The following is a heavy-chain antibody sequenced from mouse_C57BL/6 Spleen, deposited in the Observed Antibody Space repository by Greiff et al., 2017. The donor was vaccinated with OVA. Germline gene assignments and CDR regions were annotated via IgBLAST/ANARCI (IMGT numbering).Heavy chain of an antibody. V-gene: IGHV1-55*01. CDR3: ARPYNYGSSYYFDY. CDR1: GFTFTSYW. J-gene: IGHJ2*01. Sequence: QVQLQQPGAELVKPGASVKMSCKASGFTFTSYWITWVKQRPGQGLEWIGDIYPGSGSTNYNEKFKSKVTLTVDTSSSKAYMQLSSLTSEDSSVYYCARPYNYGSSYYFDYWGQGTTLTDSS. CDR2: IYPGSGST. D-gene: IGHD1-1*01.